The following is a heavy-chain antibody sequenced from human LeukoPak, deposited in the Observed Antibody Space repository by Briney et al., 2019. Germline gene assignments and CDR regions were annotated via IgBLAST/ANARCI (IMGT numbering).Heavy chain of an antibody. V-gene: IGHV4-39*01. Sequence: SETLSLTCTVSGGSISSSSYYWGWIRQPPGKGLEWIGSIYYSGSTYYNPSLKSRVTISVDTSKSQFSLKLSSVTAADTAVYYCARPGGLGEYFQHWGQGTLVTVSS. D-gene: IGHD3/OR15-3a*01. CDR1: GGSISSSSYY. CDR3: ARPGGLGEYFQH. J-gene: IGHJ1*01. CDR2: IYYSGST.